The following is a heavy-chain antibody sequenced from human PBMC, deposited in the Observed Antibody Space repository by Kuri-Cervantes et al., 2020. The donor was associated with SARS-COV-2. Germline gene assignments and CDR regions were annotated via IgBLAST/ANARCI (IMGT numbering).Heavy chain of an antibody. CDR2: IYHSGST. J-gene: IGHJ5*02. CDR1: GYSISSGYY. Sequence: GSLRLSCTVSGYSISSGYYWGWIRQPPGKGLEWIGSIYHSGSTYYNPSLKRRVIISVDTSKNQFSLKLSSVTAADTAVYYCASAKIPAAIRSGANWFDHWGQGTLVTVSS. CDR3: ASAKIPAAIRSGANWFDH. D-gene: IGHD2-2*02. V-gene: IGHV4-38-2*02.